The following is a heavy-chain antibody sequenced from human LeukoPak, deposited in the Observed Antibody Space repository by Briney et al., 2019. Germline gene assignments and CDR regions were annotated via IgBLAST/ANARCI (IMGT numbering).Heavy chain of an antibody. CDR3: AKDSVPYYDFWSGYYTGMRGDYDY. J-gene: IGHJ4*02. D-gene: IGHD3-3*01. CDR1: GFTFSSYG. CDR2: IRYDGSNK. Sequence: GGSLRLSCAASGFTFSSYGMHWVRQAPGKGLEWVAFIRYDGSNKYYADSVKGRFTISRDNSKNTLYLQMNSLRAEDTAVYYCAKDSVPYYDFWSGYYTGMRGDYDYWGQGTLVTVSS. V-gene: IGHV3-30*02.